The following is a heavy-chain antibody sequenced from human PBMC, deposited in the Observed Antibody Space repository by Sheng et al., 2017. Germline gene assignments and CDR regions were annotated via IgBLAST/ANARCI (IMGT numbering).Heavy chain of an antibody. CDR1: GFTFSSYG. CDR2: IWYDGSNK. D-gene: IGHD6-13*01. V-gene: IGHV3-33*01. CDR3: ARTGQQLGYYYYMDV. J-gene: IGHJ6*03. Sequence: QVQLVESGGGVVQPGRSLRLSCAASGFTFSSYGMHWVRQAPGKGLEWVAVIWYDGSNKYYADSVKGRFTISRDNSKNTLYLQMNSLRAEDTAVYYCARTGQQLGYYYYMDVWGQGTTVTVSS.